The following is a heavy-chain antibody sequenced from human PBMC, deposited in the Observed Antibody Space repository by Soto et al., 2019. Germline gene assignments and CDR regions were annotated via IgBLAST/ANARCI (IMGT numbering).Heavy chain of an antibody. D-gene: IGHD1-1*01. Sequence: EVQLLESVGGLVQPGGSMRLSCAASGFTFTSYGISWVRQAPGKGLEWVSAISGSGGSTYYADSVKGRITISRDNSKHTPYLQMNSLRAEDTAVYYCAKRYNWNHFDCWGQGTLVTVSS. CDR3: AKRYNWNHFDC. CDR1: GFTFTSYG. V-gene: IGHV3-23*01. J-gene: IGHJ4*02. CDR2: ISGSGGST.